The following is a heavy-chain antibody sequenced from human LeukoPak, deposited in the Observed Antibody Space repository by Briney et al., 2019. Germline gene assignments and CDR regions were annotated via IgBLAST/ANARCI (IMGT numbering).Heavy chain of an antibody. CDR3: AKDRGDAFDI. CDR2: IRYDGSNK. D-gene: IGHD3-10*01. J-gene: IGHJ3*02. CDR1: GLTFRSYG. Sequence: GGSLRLSCAASGLTFRSYGMHWVRQAPGKGLEWVAFIRYDGSNKENAESVKGRFTISRDNSKNTLYLQMNSLRAEDTAVYYCAKDRGDAFDIWGQGTMVTVSS. V-gene: IGHV3-30*02.